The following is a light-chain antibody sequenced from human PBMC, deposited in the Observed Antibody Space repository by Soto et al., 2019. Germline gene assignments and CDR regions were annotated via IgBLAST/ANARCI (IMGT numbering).Light chain of an antibody. CDR2: GAS. CDR1: QSVSLNY. V-gene: IGKV3-20*01. CDR3: QQYGSAPYS. Sequence: EVVLTQSPGTLSLSPGERATLSCRASQSVSLNYLAWYQQKPGQTPRLLIYGASSRATGILDRFSGSGSGTDFTLTIGRLEPEDFAVYYCQQYGSAPYSFGQGTKLEIK. J-gene: IGKJ2*03.